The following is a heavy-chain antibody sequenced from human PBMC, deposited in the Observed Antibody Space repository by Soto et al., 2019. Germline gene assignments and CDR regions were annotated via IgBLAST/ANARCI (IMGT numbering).Heavy chain of an antibody. J-gene: IGHJ3*02. V-gene: IGHV3-15*07. CDR1: GFTFSNAW. CDR3: TTRLPPSYSSGLHSYAFDI. D-gene: IGHD6-19*01. Sequence: GGSLRLSCAASGFTFSNAWMNWVRQAPGKGLEWVGRIKSKTDGGTTDYAAPVKGRFTISRDDSKNTLYLQMNSLKTEDTAVYYCTTRLPPSYSSGLHSYAFDIWGQGTMVTVSS. CDR2: IKSKTDGGTT.